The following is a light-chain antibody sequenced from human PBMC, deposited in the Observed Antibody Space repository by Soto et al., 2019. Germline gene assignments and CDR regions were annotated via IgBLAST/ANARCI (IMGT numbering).Light chain of an antibody. V-gene: IGKV3-20*01. Sequence: EIVLTQSPGTLSLSPGDRATLSCRASQSVRRNFLAWYQRKPGQAPRLLMYGAAFRTTGTPDRFSGSGSGTDFTLTISRLEPEDFAVFYCQQYGTSPPTFGQGTKVEMK. CDR1: QSVRRNF. CDR3: QQYGTSPPT. J-gene: IGKJ1*01. CDR2: GAA.